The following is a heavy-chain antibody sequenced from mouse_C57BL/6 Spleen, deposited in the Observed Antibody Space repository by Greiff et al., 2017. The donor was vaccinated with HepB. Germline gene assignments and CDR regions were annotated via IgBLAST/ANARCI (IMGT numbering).Heavy chain of an antibody. J-gene: IGHJ4*01. V-gene: IGHV2-5*01. CDR1: GFSLTSYG. D-gene: IGHD2-5*01. CDR3: AKNPPYYSNYSYAMDY. Sequence: VKLQESGPGLVQPSQSLSITCTVSGFSLTSYGVHWVRQSPGKGLEWLGVIWRGGSTDYNAAFMSRLSITKDNSKSQVFFKMNSLQADDTAIYYCAKNPPYYSNYSYAMDYWGQGTSVTVSS. CDR2: IWRGGST.